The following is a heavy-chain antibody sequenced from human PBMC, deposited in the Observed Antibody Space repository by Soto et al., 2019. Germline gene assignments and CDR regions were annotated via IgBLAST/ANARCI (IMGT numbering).Heavy chain of an antibody. Sequence: PGGSLRLSCAASGFTFSSYSMNWVRQAPGKGLEWVSYISSSSTIYYADSVKGRFTISRDNAKNSLYLQMNSLRAEDTAVYYCARSYSSDYWGQGTLVTVSS. CDR1: GFTFSSYS. J-gene: IGHJ4*02. CDR3: ARSYSSDY. V-gene: IGHV3-48*01. CDR2: ISSSSTI. D-gene: IGHD6-13*01.